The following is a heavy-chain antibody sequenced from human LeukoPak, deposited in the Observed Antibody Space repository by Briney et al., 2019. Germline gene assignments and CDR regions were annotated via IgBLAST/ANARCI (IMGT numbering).Heavy chain of an antibody. CDR2: IYYSGST. D-gene: IGHD2-15*01. CDR1: GGSININSYY. Sequence: SETLSLTCTVSGGSININSYYWGWIRQPPGKGLEWIGSIYYSGSTYYNPSLRGRVTISIDTSKNQFSLKLSSVTAADTAVYYCARDSSSGGFDPWGQGTLVTVSS. J-gene: IGHJ5*02. CDR3: ARDSSSGGFDP. V-gene: IGHV4-39*07.